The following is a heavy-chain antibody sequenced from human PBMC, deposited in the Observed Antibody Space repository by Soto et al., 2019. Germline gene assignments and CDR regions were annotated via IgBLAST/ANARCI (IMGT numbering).Heavy chain of an antibody. D-gene: IGHD3-9*01. Sequence: SLRLSCAASGFTFSSYGMHWVRQAPGKGLEWVAVISYDGSNKYYADSVKGRFTISRDNSKNTLCLQMNSLRAEDTAVYYCAKDNTYYDILTGSQYYFDYWGPGTLVTVSS. CDR1: GFTFSSYG. CDR2: ISYDGSNK. CDR3: AKDNTYYDILTGSQYYFDY. V-gene: IGHV3-30*18. J-gene: IGHJ4*02.